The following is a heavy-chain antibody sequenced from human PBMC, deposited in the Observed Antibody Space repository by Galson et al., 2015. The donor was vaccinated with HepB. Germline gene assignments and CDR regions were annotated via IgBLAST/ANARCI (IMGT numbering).Heavy chain of an antibody. D-gene: IGHD3-3*01. CDR1: GYTFTSYA. CDR3: AREHDFWSGYSFDY. V-gene: IGHV1-3*01. Sequence: SCKASGYTFTSYAIHWVRQAPGQRLEWMGWINVGNGNTKYSQKFQGRVTIIRDTSASTAYMELSSLRSEDTAVYYCAREHDFWSGYSFDYWGQGTLVTVSS. J-gene: IGHJ4*02. CDR2: INVGNGNT.